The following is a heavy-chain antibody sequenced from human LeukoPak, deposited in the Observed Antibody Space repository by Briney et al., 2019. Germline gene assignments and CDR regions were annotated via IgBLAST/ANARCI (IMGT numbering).Heavy chain of an antibody. CDR1: GYTFTSYY. Sequence: EASVKVSCKASGYTFTSYYMHWVRQAPGQGLEWMGIINPSGGSTSYAQKFQGRVTMTRDMSTSTVYMELSSLRSEGTAVYYCARGEEDTAASNWFDPWGQGTLVTVSS. D-gene: IGHD5-18*01. CDR2: INPSGGST. CDR3: ARGEEDTAASNWFDP. J-gene: IGHJ5*02. V-gene: IGHV1-46*01.